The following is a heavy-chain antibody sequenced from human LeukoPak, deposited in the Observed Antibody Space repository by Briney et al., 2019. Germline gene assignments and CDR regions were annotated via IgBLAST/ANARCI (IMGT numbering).Heavy chain of an antibody. V-gene: IGHV4-59*01. D-gene: IGHD2-15*01. CDR2: FSYGGST. CDR3: ARSRWGSDCSGGSCCIPHY. CDR1: GDSIRSYY. J-gene: IGHJ4*02. Sequence: SETLSLTCTVSGDSIRSYYWSWIRQSPGKGLEWIGSFSYGGSTNYNPSLESRVTISVDTSKNQFSLKLSSVTAADTAVYYCARSRWGSDCSGGSCCIPHYWGQGTLVTVSS.